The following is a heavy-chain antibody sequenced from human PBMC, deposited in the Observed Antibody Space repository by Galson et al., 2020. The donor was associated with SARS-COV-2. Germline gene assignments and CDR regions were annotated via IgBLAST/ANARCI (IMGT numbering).Heavy chain of an antibody. CDR3: ARDLRTSTGGFDP. Sequence: SETLSLTCTVSGYSISSGYYWGWIRQPPGKGLEWIGSMYHSGSTYYNPSLKSRVTVSVDTSKNQFSLKLSSVTAADTAVYYCARDLRTSTGGFDPWGQGTLVTVSS. J-gene: IGHJ5*02. D-gene: IGHD2-2*01. CDR1: GYSISSGYY. V-gene: IGHV4-38-2*02. CDR2: MYHSGST.